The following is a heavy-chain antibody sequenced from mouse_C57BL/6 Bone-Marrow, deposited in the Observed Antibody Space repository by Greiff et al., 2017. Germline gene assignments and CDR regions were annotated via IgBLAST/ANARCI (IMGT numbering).Heavy chain of an antibody. CDR1: GFNIKNTY. D-gene: IGHD1-1*01. V-gene: IGHV14-3*01. CDR2: IDPANGNT. CDR3: ARYLLIYYYGSSYGAMDY. J-gene: IGHJ4*01. Sequence: EVQLQQSVAELVRPGASVKLSCTASGFNIKNTYMHWVKQRPEQGLEWIGRIDPANGNTKYAPKFQGKATITADTSSNTAYLQLSSLTSEDTAIYYCARYLLIYYYGSSYGAMDYWGQGTSVTVSS.